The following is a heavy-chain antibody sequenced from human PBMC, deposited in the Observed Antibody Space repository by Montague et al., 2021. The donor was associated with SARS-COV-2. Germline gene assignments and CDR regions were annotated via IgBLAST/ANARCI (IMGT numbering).Heavy chain of an antibody. CDR3: ARASFYYGSGSHYNNWFDS. V-gene: IGHV4-39*07. J-gene: IGHJ5*01. CDR1: GGSISSSSYC. Sequence: SETLSLTCTVSGGSISSSSYCRGWIRQPPGKGLEWIGSIYYSGTAYYNASLKSRVTMSLDMSKNQLSLRLKSTTAADTAVYFCARASFYYGSGSHYNNWFDSWGQGTVVTVSS. CDR2: IYYSGTA. D-gene: IGHD3-10*01.